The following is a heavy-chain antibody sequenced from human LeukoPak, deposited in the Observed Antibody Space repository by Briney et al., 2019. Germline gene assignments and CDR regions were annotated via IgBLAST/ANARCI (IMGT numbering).Heavy chain of an antibody. J-gene: IGHJ4*02. CDR3: AGQLRYYNFDY. CDR1: GGSISSYY. Sequence: SETLSLTCTVSGGSISSYYWSWIRQPPGKGLEWIGYIYYSGSTNYNPSLKSRVTISLDTSKNQFSLRLSSVTAADTAVYYCAGQLRYYNFDYWGQGTLVTVSS. V-gene: IGHV4-59*08. D-gene: IGHD3-10*01. CDR2: IYYSGST.